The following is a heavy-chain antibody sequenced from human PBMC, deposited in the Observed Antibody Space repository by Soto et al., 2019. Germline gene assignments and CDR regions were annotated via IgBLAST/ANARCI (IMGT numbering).Heavy chain of an antibody. V-gene: IGHV3-74*01. Sequence: EVQLVASGGGLVQPGGSLRLSCVASGFTFSNYWMHWVRQAPGKGLVWVSRISSDGSSTTYADSVKGRFTISRDNAKNTLYLQMNSLRAEDTAVYYCAISGWYGEGLYYYMDVWGKGTTVTVSS. CDR3: AISGWYGEGLYYYMDV. D-gene: IGHD6-19*01. CDR2: ISSDGSST. CDR1: GFTFSNYW. J-gene: IGHJ6*03.